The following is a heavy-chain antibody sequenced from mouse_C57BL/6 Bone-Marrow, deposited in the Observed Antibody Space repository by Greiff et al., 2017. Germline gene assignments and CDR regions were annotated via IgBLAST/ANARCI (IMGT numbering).Heavy chain of an antibody. V-gene: IGHV7-3*01. CDR2: IRHKANGYTT. D-gene: IGHD2-2*01. CDR1: GFTFTDYY. J-gene: IGHJ4*01. Sequence: EVKLVESGGGLVQPGGSLSLSCAASGFTFTDYYMSWVRQPPGKALEWLGFIRHKANGYTTEYSAYVKGRFTISRDNSQSILYLQMNALRAQDSATYSGARYTVTTPHYYAMDYWGQGTSVTVSS. CDR3: ARYTVTTPHYYAMDY.